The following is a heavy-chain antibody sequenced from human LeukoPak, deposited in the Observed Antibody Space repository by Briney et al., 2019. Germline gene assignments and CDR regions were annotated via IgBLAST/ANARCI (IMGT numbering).Heavy chain of an antibody. J-gene: IGHJ4*02. V-gene: IGHV4-59*11. CDR2: IYYSGST. Sequence: SETLPLTCTVSGGSISSHYWNWIRQPPGKGLEWVGYIYYSGSTDYNPSLKSRVTMSVDKSQNQFPLKLTSVTAADTAMYYCARDQNYYGPVTSFDYWGQGTLVTVSS. CDR3: ARDQNYYGPVTSFDY. D-gene: IGHD3-10*01. CDR1: GGSISSHY.